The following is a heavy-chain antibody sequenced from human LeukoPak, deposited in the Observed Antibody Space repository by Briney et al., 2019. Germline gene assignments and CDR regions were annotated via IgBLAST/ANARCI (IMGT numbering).Heavy chain of an antibody. CDR2: ISGSGGST. J-gene: IGHJ4*02. V-gene: IGHV3-23*01. Sequence: PGGSLRLSCAASGFTFSSYAMSWVRQAPGKGLQWVSAISGSGGSTYYADSVKGRFTISRDNSKNTLYLQMNSLRAEDTAVYYCAKDIWAAGYFDYWGQGTLVTVSS. CDR1: GFTFSSYA. D-gene: IGHD6-13*01. CDR3: AKDIWAAGYFDY.